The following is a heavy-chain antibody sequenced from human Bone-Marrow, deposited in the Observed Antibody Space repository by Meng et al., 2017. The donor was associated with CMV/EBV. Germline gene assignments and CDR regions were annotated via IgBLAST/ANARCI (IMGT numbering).Heavy chain of an antibody. D-gene: IGHD2-15*01. Sequence: LSLTCAASGFTFSTYAMHWVRQAPGKGLEWVAVISYDGSNKYYADSVKGRFTISRDNAKNSLHLQMDSLRAEDTAVYYCARDLYDSWGQGILVTVSS. CDR3: ARDLYDS. V-gene: IGHV3-30*04. J-gene: IGHJ4*02. CDR1: GFTFSTYA. CDR2: ISYDGSNK.